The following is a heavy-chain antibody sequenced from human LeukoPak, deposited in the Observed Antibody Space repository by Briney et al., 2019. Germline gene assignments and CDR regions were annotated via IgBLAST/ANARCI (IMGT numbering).Heavy chain of an antibody. J-gene: IGHJ4*02. V-gene: IGHV3-23*01. CDR1: GFTFSSYA. CDR3: AKGGYYYDSSGYLDY. Sequence: GGSLRLXCAASGFTFSSYAMSWVRQAPGKGLEWVSAISGSGGSTYYADSVKGRFTISRDNSKNTLYLQMNSLRAEDTAVYYCAKGGYYYDSSGYLDYWGQGTLVTVSS. CDR2: ISGSGGST. D-gene: IGHD3-22*01.